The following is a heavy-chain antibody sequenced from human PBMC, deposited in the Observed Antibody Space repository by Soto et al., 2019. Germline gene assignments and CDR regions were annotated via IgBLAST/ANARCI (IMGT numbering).Heavy chain of an antibody. CDR3: ARAYVDTAMVNYYYYGMDV. D-gene: IGHD5-18*01. J-gene: IGHJ6*02. V-gene: IGHV1-69*06. Sequence: ASVKVSCKASGCTVSSYAISCVRQAPGQVLEWMGGIIPIFGTANYAQKFQGRVTITADKSTSTAYMELSSLRSEDTAVYYCARAYVDTAMVNYYYYGMDVWGQGTTVTVSS. CDR2: IIPIFGTA. CDR1: GCTVSSYA.